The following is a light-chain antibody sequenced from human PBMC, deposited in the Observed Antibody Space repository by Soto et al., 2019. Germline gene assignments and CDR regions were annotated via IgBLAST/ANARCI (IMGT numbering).Light chain of an antibody. V-gene: IGKV1-5*01. CDR1: QTISTY. CDR3: QQYHGSSRT. Sequence: QMPQSPSSLSAYVGDRVTFTCRASQTISTYLHWYEQTPGKPPDLLISDVSKLARGVASRFRGSGSGTEFTLTLSSMQPDDLETYYCQQYHGSSRTFGQGTKVDIK. J-gene: IGKJ1*01. CDR2: DVS.